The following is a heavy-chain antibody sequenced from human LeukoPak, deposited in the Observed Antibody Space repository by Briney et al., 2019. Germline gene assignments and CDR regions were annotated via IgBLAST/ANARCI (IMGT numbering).Heavy chain of an antibody. Sequence: ASVKVSCKAFGYTFTSNYMHWVRQAPGQGPEWMGVISPSGGSTTYAQKFQGRVTLTRDMSTSTDYLELSSLRSEDTAVYYCARDFGVRGAAGWDFFDSWGQGTLVTVSS. J-gene: IGHJ4*02. CDR3: ARDFGVRGAAGWDFFDS. CDR2: ISPSGGST. V-gene: IGHV1-46*01. CDR1: GYTFTSNY. D-gene: IGHD6-19*01.